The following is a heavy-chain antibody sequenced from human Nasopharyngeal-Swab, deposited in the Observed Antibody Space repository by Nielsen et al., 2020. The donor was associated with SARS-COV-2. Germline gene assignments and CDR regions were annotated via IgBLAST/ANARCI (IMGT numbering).Heavy chain of an antibody. CDR3: ARDAGYGSGTWVDP. V-gene: IGHV4-59*01. CDR1: GGSISSYY. Sequence: SETLSLTCTVSGGSISSYYWSWIRQPPGKGLEWIGYIYYSGSTNYNPSLKSRVTISVDTSKNQFSLKLSSVTAADTAVYYCARDAGYGSGTWVDPWGQGTLVTVSS. D-gene: IGHD3-10*01. CDR2: IYYSGST. J-gene: IGHJ5*02.